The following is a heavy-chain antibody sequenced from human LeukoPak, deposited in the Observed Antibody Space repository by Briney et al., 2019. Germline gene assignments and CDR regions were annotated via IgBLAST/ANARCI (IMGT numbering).Heavy chain of an antibody. V-gene: IGHV1-2*02. J-gene: IGHJ6*03. CDR1: GYTFTGYY. CDR2: INPNSGGT. CDR3: ARDSAWFGSRPPYYYYMDV. Sequence: GASVKVSCKASGYTFTGYYMHWVRQAPGQGLEWMGWINPNSGGTNYAQKFQGRVTMTRDTSISTAYMELSRLRSDDTAVYYCARDSAWFGSRPPYYYYMDVWGKGTTVTISS. D-gene: IGHD3-10*01.